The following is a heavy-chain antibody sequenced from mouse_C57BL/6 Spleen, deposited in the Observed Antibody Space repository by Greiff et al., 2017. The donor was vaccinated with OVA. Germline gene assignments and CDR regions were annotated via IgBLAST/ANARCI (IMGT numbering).Heavy chain of an antibody. Sequence: EVQLQQSGPELVKPGASVKISCKASGYTFTDYYMNWVKQSHGKSLEWIGDINPNNGGTSYNQKFKGKATLTVDKSSSTAYMELRSLTSEDSAVYYCARWSSGGFAYWGQGTLVTVSA. CDR3: ARWSSGGFAY. V-gene: IGHV1-26*01. D-gene: IGHD6-1*01. CDR1: GYTFTDYY. J-gene: IGHJ3*01. CDR2: INPNNGGT.